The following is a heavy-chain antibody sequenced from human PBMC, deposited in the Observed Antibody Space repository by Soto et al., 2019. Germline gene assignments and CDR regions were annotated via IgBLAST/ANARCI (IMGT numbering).Heavy chain of an antibody. CDR3: AKDPRYSRNDY. V-gene: IGHV3-23*01. Sequence: VGSLTLSCAASGFTFSRYAMNWVRQAPGKGLEWVSAISGSGGSTYYADSVKGRFTISRDNSKNTPYLQMNSLRAEDTAVYYCAKDPRYSRNDYWGQGTLVTVSS. J-gene: IGHJ4*02. CDR1: GFTFSRYA. D-gene: IGHD6-13*01. CDR2: ISGSGGST.